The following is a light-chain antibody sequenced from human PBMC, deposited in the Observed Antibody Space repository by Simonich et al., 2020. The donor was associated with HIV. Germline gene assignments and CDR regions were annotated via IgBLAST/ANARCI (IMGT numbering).Light chain of an antibody. V-gene: IGKV3-15*01. CDR3: QQYNNWPSPFT. CDR2: GAF. CDR1: QIISSK. Sequence: EVVMTQFPATLSVSPGERRTLSCRASQIISSKLAWYQQKPGQAPRLLIYGAFTRATGIPARFSGSGAGTEFTLTISSMQSEDFAVYYCQQYNNWPSPFTFGPGTKVDIK. J-gene: IGKJ3*01.